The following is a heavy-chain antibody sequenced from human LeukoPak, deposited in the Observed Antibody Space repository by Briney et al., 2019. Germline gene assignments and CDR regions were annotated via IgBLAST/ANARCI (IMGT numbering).Heavy chain of an antibody. J-gene: IGHJ4*02. Sequence: GESLKISCKGSGYSFSSYWIGWVRQMPGKGLEWMGIINSGRSDTRYSPSFQGQVTISADKSISTAYLQWSSLKASDTAMYYCARKPSGSSGWYYFDYWGQGTLVTVSS. D-gene: IGHD6-19*01. CDR1: GYSFSSYW. CDR2: INSGRSDT. V-gene: IGHV5-51*01. CDR3: ARKPSGSSGWYYFDY.